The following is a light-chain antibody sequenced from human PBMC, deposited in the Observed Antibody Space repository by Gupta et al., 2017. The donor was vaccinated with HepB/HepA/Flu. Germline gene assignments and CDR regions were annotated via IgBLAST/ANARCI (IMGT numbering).Light chain of an antibody. V-gene: IGLV1-51*01. J-gene: IGLJ3*02. CDR1: SSNIGHNY. Sequence: VFPQPLSGSAAPRQKVTISCSRSSSNIGHNYVSWYQQLPGTAPKLLIYDNNRRPSGISDRFSGSKSGTSATLGITGLQTGDEANYYCGTWDSSRSAGVFGGGTKLTVL. CDR2: DNN. CDR3: GTWDSSRSAGV.